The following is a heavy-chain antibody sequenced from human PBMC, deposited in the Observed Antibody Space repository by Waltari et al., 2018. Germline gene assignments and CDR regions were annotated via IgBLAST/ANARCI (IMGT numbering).Heavy chain of an antibody. CDR3: ARDYCDGRNCHGMDV. Sequence: WVGQAQGKGLEWVAVISYNERKIYYVDSVRGRFTISRDNSKKMLYLQMNSLRAEDTAVYYCARDYCDGRNCHGMDVWGQGTTVTVSS. CDR2: ISYNERKI. D-gene: IGHD1-7*01. V-gene: IGHV3-30*04. J-gene: IGHJ6*02.